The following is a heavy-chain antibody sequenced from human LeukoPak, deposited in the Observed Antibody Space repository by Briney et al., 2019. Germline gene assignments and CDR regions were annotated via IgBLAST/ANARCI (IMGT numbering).Heavy chain of an antibody. CDR2: IKQDGSEK. D-gene: IGHD3-22*01. CDR1: GFTFSNYA. Sequence: PGGSLRLSCGASGFTFSNYAMSWVRQAPGKGLEWVANIKQDGSEKYYVDSVKGRFTISRDNAKNSLYLQMNSLRAEDTAVYYCARDSWALYYYDSSGYYSNLDYWGQGTLVTVSS. J-gene: IGHJ4*02. V-gene: IGHV3-7*01. CDR3: ARDSWALYYYDSSGYYSNLDY.